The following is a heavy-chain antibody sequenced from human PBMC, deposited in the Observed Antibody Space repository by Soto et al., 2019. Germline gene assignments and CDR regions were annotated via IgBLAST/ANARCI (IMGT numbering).Heavy chain of an antibody. V-gene: IGHV1-46*01. CDR2: INPSGGST. CDR1: GYTFTSYQ. J-gene: IGHJ3*01. D-gene: IGHD6-13*01. Sequence: ASVKVSCKASGYTFTSYQIHWVRQAPGQGLEWMGMINPSGGSTTCEQNFQGILTMTRDTSTSTVYMDLISLRSEDRAGNFCARAEPNSSSWKNACDLWGQGTMVTVSS. CDR3: ARAEPNSSSWKNACDL.